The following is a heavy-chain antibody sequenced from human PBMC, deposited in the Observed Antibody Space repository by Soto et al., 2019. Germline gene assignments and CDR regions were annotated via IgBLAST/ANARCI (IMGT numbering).Heavy chain of an antibody. CDR3: ASLPRVEDDY. CDR1: GFRFNTYN. Sequence: PGGSLRLSCAASGFRFNTYNMHWVRQAPGKGLEWVSCISHRGSYIYYADSVKGRFPISRDNAKNFLYLQMNRLRAEDTAVYYCASLPRVEDDYWGQGTLVTVSS. J-gene: IGHJ4*02. V-gene: IGHV3-21*06. CDR2: ISHRGSYI.